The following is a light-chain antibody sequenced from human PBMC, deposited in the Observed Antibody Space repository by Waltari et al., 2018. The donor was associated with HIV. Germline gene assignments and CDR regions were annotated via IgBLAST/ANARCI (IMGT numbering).Light chain of an antibody. V-gene: IGLV2-14*01. CDR2: GVS. CDR3: SSYTRNHSLV. Sequence: HSALTQPASVSGSPGQSITISCSGTVTDIDVYNFVSWYRQYPGLAPQLVLYGVSSRPSGVSLGFAGSKSGDTASLTISGLEAEDEAHYYCSSYTRNHSLVFGGGTKLTVL. J-gene: IGLJ3*02. CDR1: VTDIDVYNF.